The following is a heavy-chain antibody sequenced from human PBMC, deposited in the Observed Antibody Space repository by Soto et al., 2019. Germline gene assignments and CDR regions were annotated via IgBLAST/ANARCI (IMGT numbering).Heavy chain of an antibody. CDR2: ISSGSSNI. V-gene: IGHV3-21*01. CDR3: ASATVVAATFDF. J-gene: IGHJ4*02. D-gene: IGHD2-15*01. Sequence: VESGGGLVKPGGSLTLSCAASGFAFRSYNMNWVRQAPGKGLEWVASISSGSSNIYYADSVKGRFTISRDNAKNSLFLQMDSLRAEDSAVYYCASATVVAATFDFWGQGTLVTVSS. CDR1: GFAFRSYN.